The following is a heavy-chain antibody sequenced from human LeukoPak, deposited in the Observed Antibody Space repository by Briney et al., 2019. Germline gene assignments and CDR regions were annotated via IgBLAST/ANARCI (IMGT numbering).Heavy chain of an antibody. CDR1: GFTLRGYW. V-gene: IGHV3-74*01. J-gene: IGHJ4*02. CDR2: INSDGSSP. CDR3: TGGTAVAGTDY. D-gene: IGHD6-19*01. Sequence: GGSLRLSCAASGFTLRGYWMHCVRQAPGKGLVWVSRINSDGSSPSYADSVKGRFTISRDNAKNTLYLQMNSLRDEDTAVYYCTGGTAVAGTDYWGQGILVTVSS.